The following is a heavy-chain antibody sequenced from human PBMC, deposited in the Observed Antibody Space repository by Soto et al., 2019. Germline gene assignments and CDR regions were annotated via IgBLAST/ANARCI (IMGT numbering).Heavy chain of an antibody. J-gene: IGHJ6*02. Sequence: GASVKVSCKASGGTFSSYAISWVRQAPGQGLEWMGGIIPIFGTANYAQKFQGRVTITADESTSTAYMELSSLRSEDTAVYYCARPLEYYDFWSGPPHIYYYGMDVWGQGTTVTVSS. V-gene: IGHV1-69*13. CDR1: GGTFSSYA. CDR2: IIPIFGTA. D-gene: IGHD3-3*01. CDR3: ARPLEYYDFWSGPPHIYYYGMDV.